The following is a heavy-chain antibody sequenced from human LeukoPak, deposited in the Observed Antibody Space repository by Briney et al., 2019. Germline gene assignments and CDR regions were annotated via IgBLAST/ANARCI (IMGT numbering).Heavy chain of an antibody. D-gene: IGHD3-3*01. CDR1: GGSFSGYY. V-gene: IGHV4-34*01. CDR3: AGGGYFWSGYLDDY. Sequence: SETLSLTCAVYGGSFSGYYWSWIRQPPGKGLEWIGEINHSGSTNYNPSLKSRVTISVDTSKNQFSLKLSSVTAADTAVYYCAGGGYFWSGYLDDYWGQGTLVTASS. J-gene: IGHJ4*02. CDR2: INHSGST.